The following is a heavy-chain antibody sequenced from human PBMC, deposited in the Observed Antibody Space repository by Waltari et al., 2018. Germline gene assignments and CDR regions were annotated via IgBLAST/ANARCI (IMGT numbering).Heavy chain of an antibody. J-gene: IGHJ6*03. CDR3: ARGSYYDSSGYYGDYMDV. Sequence: EVQLVESGGGLVQPGGSLRLSCGASGFTFSRYAMHWVRQAPGKGMEYVSAIRSNGGSTYYANSVQGRLTISRDNSKNTLYLQLGSLRAEDMAVYYCARGSYYDSSGYYGDYMDVWGKGTTVTISS. CDR1: GFTFSRYA. V-gene: IGHV3-64*01. CDR2: IRSNGGST. D-gene: IGHD3-22*01.